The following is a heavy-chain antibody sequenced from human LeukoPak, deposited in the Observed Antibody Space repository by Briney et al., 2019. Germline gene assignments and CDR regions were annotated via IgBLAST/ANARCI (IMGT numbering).Heavy chain of an antibody. CDR1: GGSISSYY. Sequence: SETLSLTCTVSGGSISSYYWSWIRQPPGKGLEWIGYIYYSGGTNYNPSLKSRVTISVDTSKNQFSLKLSSVTAADTAVYYCARHALLRDAFDIWGQGTMVTVSS. V-gene: IGHV4-59*08. D-gene: IGHD3-10*01. CDR3: ARHALLRDAFDI. CDR2: IYYSGGT. J-gene: IGHJ3*02.